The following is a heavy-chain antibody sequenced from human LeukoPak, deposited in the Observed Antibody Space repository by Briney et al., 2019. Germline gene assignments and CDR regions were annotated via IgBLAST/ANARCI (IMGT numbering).Heavy chain of an antibody. CDR3: ARTTMVRGTYYMDV. V-gene: IGHV4-59*01. CDR1: GGSINSYY. CDR2: IHYSGST. J-gene: IGHJ6*03. Sequence: SETLSLTCTVSGGSINSYYWSWIRQPPGKGLQWIGCIHYSGSTNYNPSLKSRVTISVDTSKNQFSLKLSSVTAADTAVYYCARTTMVRGTYYMDVWGKGTTVAISS. D-gene: IGHD3-10*01.